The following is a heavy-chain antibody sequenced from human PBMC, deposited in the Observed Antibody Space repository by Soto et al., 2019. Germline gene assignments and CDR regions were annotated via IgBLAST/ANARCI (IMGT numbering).Heavy chain of an antibody. D-gene: IGHD3-22*01. CDR3: APTLGGDSSGQTASDAFDI. V-gene: IGHV2-5*02. Sequence: QITLKESGPTLVKPTQTLTLTCTFSGFSLSTSGVGVGWIRQPPGKALEWLALIYWDDDKRYSPSLKSRLTITNDTSKNQVVLTMTNMDPVDTATYYCAPTLGGDSSGQTASDAFDIWGQGTMVTVSS. CDR1: GFSLSTSGVG. CDR2: IYWDDDK. J-gene: IGHJ3*02.